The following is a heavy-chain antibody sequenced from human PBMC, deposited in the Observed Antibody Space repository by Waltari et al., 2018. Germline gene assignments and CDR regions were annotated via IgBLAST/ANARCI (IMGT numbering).Heavy chain of an antibody. V-gene: IGHV1-46*01. Sequence: QMQLVQSGAEVMTPGASVKVSCKASGFTFSGYPLNWLRQAPGQGLEWMGIIKSDSDGVSTIYAQRFQGRVTMTRDTSTSTAYMELSSLRSEDTAVYYCARESPHSYYFDYWGQGTLLTVSS. CDR3: ARESPHSYYFDY. J-gene: IGHJ4*02. CDR2: IKSDSDGVST. CDR1: GFTFSGYP.